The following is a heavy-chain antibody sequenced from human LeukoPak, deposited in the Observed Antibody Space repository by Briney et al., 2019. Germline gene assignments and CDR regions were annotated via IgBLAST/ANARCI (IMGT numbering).Heavy chain of an antibody. CDR2: ISAYDGNT. V-gene: IGHV1-18*01. CDR3: ARARGSGSYYGHDYYYYYYMDV. D-gene: IGHD3-10*01. Sequence: ASVKVSCKASGYTLTTYGISWVRQAPGQGLEWMGWISAYDGNTNYAQKLQGRVTMTTDTSTNTAYMELRSLRSDDTAVYYCARARGSGSYYGHDYYYYYYMDVWGQGTTVTVSS. CDR1: GYTLTTYG. J-gene: IGHJ6*03.